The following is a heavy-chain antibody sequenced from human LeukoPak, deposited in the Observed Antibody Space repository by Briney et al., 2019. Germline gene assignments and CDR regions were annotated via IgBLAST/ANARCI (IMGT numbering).Heavy chain of an antibody. Sequence: GGSLRLSCAASGFTFSSSAMNWVRQAPGKGLEWVSSISTSSSYIYYADSVKGRFTISRDNAKKSLYLQMNSLRADDTAVYYCARGASVVAGNDNAFDIWGQGTMVTVSS. D-gene: IGHD6-19*01. V-gene: IGHV3-21*01. CDR2: ISTSSSYI. CDR1: GFTFSSSA. J-gene: IGHJ3*02. CDR3: ARGASVVAGNDNAFDI.